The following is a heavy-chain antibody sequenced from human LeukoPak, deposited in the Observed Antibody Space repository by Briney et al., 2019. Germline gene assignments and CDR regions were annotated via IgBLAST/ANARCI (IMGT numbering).Heavy chain of an antibody. D-gene: IGHD6-6*01. CDR1: GFTFSSYS. V-gene: IGHV3-21*01. CDR3: ARSGVAARGGDAFDI. J-gene: IGHJ3*02. CDR2: ISSSSSYI. Sequence: GGSLRLSCAASGFTFSSYSMNWVRQAPGKGLEWVSSISSSSSYIYYADSVKGRFTISRDNAKNSLYLQMNSLRAEDTAVYYCARSGVAARGGDAFDIWGQGTMVTVSS.